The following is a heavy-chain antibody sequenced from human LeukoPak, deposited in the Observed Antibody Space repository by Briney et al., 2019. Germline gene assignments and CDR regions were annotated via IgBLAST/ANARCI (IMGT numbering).Heavy chain of an antibody. V-gene: IGHV1-69*01. CDR3: ARDRYCSSTSCYVGWFDP. CDR1: GGTFSSYA. Sequence: SVKVSCKASGGTFSSYAISWVRQAPGQGLEWMGGIIPIFGTANYAQKFQGRVTITADESTSTAYMELSSLRSEDTAVYYCARDRYCSSTSCYVGWFDPWGQGTLVTVSS. CDR2: IIPIFGTA. D-gene: IGHD2-2*01. J-gene: IGHJ5*02.